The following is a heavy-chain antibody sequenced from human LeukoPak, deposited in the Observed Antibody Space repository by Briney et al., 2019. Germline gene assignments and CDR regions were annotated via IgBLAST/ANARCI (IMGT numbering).Heavy chain of an antibody. Sequence: GGSLRLACASSGFTFSSYGMHWVREAPGKGLEWVAFIRYDGSNKYYADSVKGRFTISRDNSKNTLYLQMNSLRAEDTAVYYCAKAEDIVLMVYAPLDYWGQGTLVTVSS. CDR3: AKAEDIVLMVYAPLDY. D-gene: IGHD2-8*01. J-gene: IGHJ4*02. V-gene: IGHV3-30*02. CDR2: IRYDGSNK. CDR1: GFTFSSYG.